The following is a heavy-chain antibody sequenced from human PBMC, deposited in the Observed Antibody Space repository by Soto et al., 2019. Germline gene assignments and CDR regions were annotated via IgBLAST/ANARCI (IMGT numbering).Heavy chain of an antibody. CDR1: GGTFSSYT. CDR2: IIPILGIA. J-gene: IGHJ5*02. CDR3: ARAFGYCSSTSCPPSWFDP. V-gene: IGHV1-69*02. Sequence: ASVKVSCKASGGTFSSYTISWVRQAPGQGLEWMGRIIPILGIANYAQKFQGRVTITADKSTSTAYMELSSLRSEDTAVYYCARAFGYCSSTSCPPSWFDPWGQGTLVTVSS. D-gene: IGHD2-2*01.